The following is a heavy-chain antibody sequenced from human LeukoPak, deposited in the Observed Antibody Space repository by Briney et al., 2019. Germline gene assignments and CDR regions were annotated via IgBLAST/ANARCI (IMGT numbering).Heavy chain of an antibody. CDR1: GGSISSGSYY. CDR3: ARRSYSYAFDI. D-gene: IGHD1-26*01. Sequence: PSETLSLTCTVSGGSISSGSYYWSWIRQPAGKGLEWIGRIYTSGSTNYNPSLKSRVTISVDTSKSQFSLKLSSVTAADTAVYYCARRSYSYAFDIWGQGTMVTVSS. CDR2: IYTSGST. J-gene: IGHJ3*02. V-gene: IGHV4-61*02.